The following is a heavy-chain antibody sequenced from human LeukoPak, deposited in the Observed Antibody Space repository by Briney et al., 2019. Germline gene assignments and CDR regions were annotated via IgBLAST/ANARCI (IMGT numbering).Heavy chain of an antibody. Sequence: ASVKASCKASGDTFTGYYMHGVRQAPGHGLEWMGWINPNSGGTNYAQKFQGRVTMTRDTSISTAYMELSRLRSDDTAVYYCARAGPNWFDPWGQGTLVTVSS. CDR2: INPNSGGT. CDR3: ARAGPNWFDP. V-gene: IGHV1-2*02. CDR1: GDTFTGYY. J-gene: IGHJ5*02. D-gene: IGHD2-8*02.